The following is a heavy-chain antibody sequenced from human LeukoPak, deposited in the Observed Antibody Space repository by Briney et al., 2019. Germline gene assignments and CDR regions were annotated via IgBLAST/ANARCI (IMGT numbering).Heavy chain of an antibody. J-gene: IGHJ5*02. D-gene: IGHD1-14*01. Sequence: ASVKVSCKISGDSFTGYFIHWVRQAPGQGPEWLGWINPTSGSTNFAQKFHGRVTLTRDKSINTAYMELSGLKSDDTAVYYCARIPGIDGRDPWGQGTLVTVSS. CDR3: ARIPGIDGRDP. CDR2: INPTSGST. V-gene: IGHV1-2*02. CDR1: GDSFTGYF.